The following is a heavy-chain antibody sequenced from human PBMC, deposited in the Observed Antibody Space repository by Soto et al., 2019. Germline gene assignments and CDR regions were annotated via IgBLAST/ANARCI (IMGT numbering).Heavy chain of an antibody. CDR3: ERDAPTIAAQDDY. CDR1: GYTFTSYG. V-gene: IGHV1-18*01. CDR2: ISAYNGNT. D-gene: IGHD6-13*01. Sequence: EASVKVSYKASGYTFTSYGITWVRQAPGQGLEWMGWISAYNGNTNYAEKLQGRVTMTTDTSTSIAYMELRSLRSDDTAVYYCERDAPTIAAQDDYWGQGTLVTVSS. J-gene: IGHJ4*02.